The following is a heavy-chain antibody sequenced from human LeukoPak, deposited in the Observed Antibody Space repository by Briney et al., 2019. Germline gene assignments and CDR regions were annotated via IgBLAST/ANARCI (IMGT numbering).Heavy chain of an antibody. CDR1: GFTFSSYE. V-gene: IGHV3-23*01. J-gene: IGHJ3*02. D-gene: IGHD3-22*01. CDR2: ISGSGGST. CDR3: AKPPHYYDSSGINDAFDI. Sequence: GGSLRLSCAASGFTFSSYEMNWVRQAPGKGLEWVSAISGSGGSTYYADSVKGRFTISRDNSKNTLYLQMNSLRAEDTAVYYCAKPPHYYDSSGINDAFDIWGQGTMVTVSS.